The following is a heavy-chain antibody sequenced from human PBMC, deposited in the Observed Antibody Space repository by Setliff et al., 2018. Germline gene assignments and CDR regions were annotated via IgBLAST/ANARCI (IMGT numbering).Heavy chain of an antibody. V-gene: IGHV4-4*07. D-gene: IGHD1-26*01. Sequence: SETLSLTCTVSGASIRATSYFWTWVRQPAGKGLEWIGHIYITGNPGVNPSLKSRVAMSVDKSRNQFSLRVTSVTAADTAVYHCARTLPTYCRDGPCKVGALDIWGQGTMVTVSS. J-gene: IGHJ3*02. CDR1: GASIRATSYF. CDR2: IYITGNP. CDR3: ARTLPTYCRDGPCKVGALDI.